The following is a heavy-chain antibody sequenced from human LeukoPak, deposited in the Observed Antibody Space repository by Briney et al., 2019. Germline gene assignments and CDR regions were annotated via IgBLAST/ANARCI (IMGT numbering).Heavy chain of an antibody. CDR3: ARGGSSGWYNPYYYYYGMDV. V-gene: IGHV3-30*03. CDR1: GFTFSSYG. J-gene: IGHJ6*02. Sequence: GRSLRLSCAASGFTFSSYGMHWVRQAPGKGLEWVAVISYDGSNKYYADSVKGRFTISRDNSKNTLYLQMNRLRAEDTAVYYCARGGSSGWYNPYYYYYGMDVWGQGTTVTVSS. CDR2: ISYDGSNK. D-gene: IGHD6-19*01.